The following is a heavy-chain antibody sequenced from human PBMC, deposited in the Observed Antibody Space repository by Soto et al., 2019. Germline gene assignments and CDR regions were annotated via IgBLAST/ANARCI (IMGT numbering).Heavy chain of an antibody. CDR1: GGSISSGDYY. D-gene: IGHD2-15*01. CDR3: ARAPINCSGGSCYYFDY. Sequence: SETLSLTCTVSGGSISSGDYYWSWIRQPPGKGLEWIGYIYYSGSTYYNPSLKSRVTISVGTSKNQFSLKLSSVTAADTAVYYCARAPINCSGGSCYYFDYWGQGTLVTVSS. CDR2: IYYSGST. V-gene: IGHV4-30-4*01. J-gene: IGHJ4*02.